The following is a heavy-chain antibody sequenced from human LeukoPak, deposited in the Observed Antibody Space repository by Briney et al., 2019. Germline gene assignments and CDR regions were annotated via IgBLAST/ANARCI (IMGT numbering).Heavy chain of an antibody. CDR3: ARDHGDTAMVYYFDY. J-gene: IGHJ4*02. Sequence: GGSLRLSCAASGFTFSNFWMSWVRQAPGKGLEWVANIKQDGSEKYYVDSLKGRFTISRDNAKNSLYLQMNSLRAEDTAVYYCARDHGDTAMVYYFDYWGQGTLVTVSS. V-gene: IGHV3-7*01. D-gene: IGHD5-18*01. CDR1: GFTFSNFW. CDR2: IKQDGSEK.